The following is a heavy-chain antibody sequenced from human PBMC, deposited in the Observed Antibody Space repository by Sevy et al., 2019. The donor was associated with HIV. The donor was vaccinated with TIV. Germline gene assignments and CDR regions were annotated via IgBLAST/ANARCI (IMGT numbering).Heavy chain of an antibody. CDR1: GGSISSSSYY. D-gene: IGHD3-10*01. V-gene: IGHV4-39*01. Sequence: SETLSLTCTVSGGSISSSSYYWGWLRQPPGKGLEWIGSIYYSGSTNYNPSLKSRVTISVDTSKNQFSLKLSSVTAADTAVYSCARTYYYGSGRYDYWGQGTLVTVSS. CDR2: IYYSGST. CDR3: ARTYYYGSGRYDY. J-gene: IGHJ4*02.